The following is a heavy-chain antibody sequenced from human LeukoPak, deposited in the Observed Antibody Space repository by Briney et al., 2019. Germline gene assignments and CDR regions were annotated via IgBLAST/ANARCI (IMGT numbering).Heavy chain of an antibody. J-gene: IGHJ4*02. CDR2: IYYSGST. CDR1: GGSISSYY. D-gene: IGHD6-13*01. Sequence: PSETLSLTCTVSGGSISSYYWSWIRQPPGKGLEWIGYIYYSGSTNYNPSLKSRVTISVDTSKNQFSLKLSSVTAADTAVYYCARDRGIAAAGTFFDYWGQGTLVTVSS. CDR3: ARDRGIAAAGTFFDY. V-gene: IGHV4-59*01.